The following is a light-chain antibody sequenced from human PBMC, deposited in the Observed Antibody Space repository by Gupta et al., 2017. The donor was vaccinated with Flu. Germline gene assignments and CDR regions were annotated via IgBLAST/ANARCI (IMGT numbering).Light chain of an antibody. J-gene: IGLJ2*01. Sequence: QPVLTQSPSASASLGTSVTPTCTLDSGHSSYPIAWLQQQPEGGPRYLMRVNSDGSHTKGDGIPDRFSGSGSGAERYLTISSLQSEDESDYYCQTWGTGVVVFGGGTKLTVL. CDR2: VNSDGSH. CDR1: SGHSSYP. CDR3: QTWGTGVVV. V-gene: IGLV4-69*01.